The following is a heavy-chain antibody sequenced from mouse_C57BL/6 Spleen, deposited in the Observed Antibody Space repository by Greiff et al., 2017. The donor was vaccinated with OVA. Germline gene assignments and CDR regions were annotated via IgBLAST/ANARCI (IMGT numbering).Heavy chain of an antibody. J-gene: IGHJ2*01. CDR1: GYTFTSYW. CDR3: ARPHIDYGSSSYFDY. CDR2: IDPSDSYP. Sequence: QVQLQQPGAELVMPGASVKLSCKASGYTFTSYWMHWVKQRPGQGLEWIGEIDPSDSYPNYNQKFQGKSTLTVDTSSSTAYMQLSSLTSEDSAVNYCARPHIDYGSSSYFDYWGQGTTRTVSS. D-gene: IGHD1-1*01. V-gene: IGHV1-69*01.